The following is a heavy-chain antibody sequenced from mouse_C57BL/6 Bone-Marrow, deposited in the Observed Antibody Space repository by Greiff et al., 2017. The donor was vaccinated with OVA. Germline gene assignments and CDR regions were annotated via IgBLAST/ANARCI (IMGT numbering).Heavy chain of an antibody. CDR1: GFTFSSYG. Sequence: EVKVVESGGDLVKPGGSLKLSCAASGFTFSSYGMSWVRQTPDKRLEWVATISSGGSYTYYPDSVKGRFTISRDNAKNTLYLQMSSLKSEDTAMYYCARHRADYFDYWGQGTTLTVSS. J-gene: IGHJ2*01. V-gene: IGHV5-6*01. D-gene: IGHD6-1*01. CDR3: ARHRADYFDY. CDR2: ISSGGSYT.